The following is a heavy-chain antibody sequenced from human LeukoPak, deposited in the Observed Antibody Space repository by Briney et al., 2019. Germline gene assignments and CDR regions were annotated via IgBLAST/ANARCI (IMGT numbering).Heavy chain of an antibody. CDR1: GGTFSSYA. Sequence: SVKVSCKASGGTFSSYAISWVRQAPRQGLEWMGRIIPIFGIANYAKKFQGRVTITADKSTSTAYMELSSLRSEDTAVYYCARVQVEGGYQRSIAAAGEGWFDPWGQGTLVTVSS. V-gene: IGHV1-69*04. CDR2: IIPIFGIA. CDR3: ARVQVEGGYQRSIAAAGEGWFDP. J-gene: IGHJ5*02. D-gene: IGHD6-13*01.